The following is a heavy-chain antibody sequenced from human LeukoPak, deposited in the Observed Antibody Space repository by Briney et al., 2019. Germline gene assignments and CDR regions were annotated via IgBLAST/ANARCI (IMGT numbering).Heavy chain of an antibody. J-gene: IGHJ6*03. CDR3: ARGRLLWCGESTTNYYYYMDV. D-gene: IGHD3-10*01. CDR1: GGTSSSYA. CDR2: ILPIFGTA. Sequence: SVKVSCKASGGTSSSYAISWVRPAPGPGLQWLGGILPIFGTANYAQKLQGRVTITTDESTRTAYLELSSLRSEDTAVYDCARGRLLWCGESTTNYYYYMDVGGKGTAVTVSS. V-gene: IGHV1-69*05.